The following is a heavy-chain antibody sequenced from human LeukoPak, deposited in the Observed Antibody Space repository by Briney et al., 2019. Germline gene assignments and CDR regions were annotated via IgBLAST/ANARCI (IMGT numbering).Heavy chain of an antibody. CDR2: IYNVGNT. Sequence: GGSLRLSCAASGFTVSSNYMSWVRQAPGKGLEWVSVIYNVGNTHYADSVKGRFTISRDISKNTVYLQMNSLRAEDTAMYFCARSSRYYYDSSGYYPGPPDHWGQGTLVTVSS. V-gene: IGHV3-53*01. D-gene: IGHD3-22*01. CDR1: GFTVSSNY. J-gene: IGHJ5*02. CDR3: ARSSRYYYDSSGYYPGPPDH.